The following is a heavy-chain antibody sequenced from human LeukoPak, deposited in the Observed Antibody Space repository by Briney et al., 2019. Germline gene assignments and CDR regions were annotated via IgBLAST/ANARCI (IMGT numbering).Heavy chain of an antibody. J-gene: IGHJ4*02. V-gene: IGHV4-39*01. D-gene: IGHD1-26*01. Sequence: SETLSLTCTVSGGSISSSNYYWGWIRQPPGKGLEWIGSIYHSGSTNYNPSLKSRVTISVDTSKNQFSLKLSSVTAADTAVYYCARQWELLWGTDYWGQGTLVTVSS. CDR3: ARQWELLWGTDY. CDR2: IYHSGST. CDR1: GGSISSSNYY.